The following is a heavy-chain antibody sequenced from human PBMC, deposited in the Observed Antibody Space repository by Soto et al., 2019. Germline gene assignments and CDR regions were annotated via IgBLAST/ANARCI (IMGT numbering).Heavy chain of an antibody. Sequence: PSETLSLTCTVSGDSISSYYWSWIRQPPGKGLEWIGYIYYSGSTNYNPSLKSRVTISVDTSKNQFSLKLSSVTAADTAVYYCARETRAYTRYTYYYDSSGLFYFDYWGQGTLVTVSS. CDR1: GDSISSYY. CDR3: ARETRAYTRYTYYYDSSGLFYFDY. J-gene: IGHJ4*02. CDR2: IYYSGST. V-gene: IGHV4-59*01. D-gene: IGHD3-22*01.